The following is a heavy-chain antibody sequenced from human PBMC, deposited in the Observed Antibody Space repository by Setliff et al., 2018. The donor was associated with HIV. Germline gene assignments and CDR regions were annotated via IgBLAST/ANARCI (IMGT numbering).Heavy chain of an antibody. CDR1: GFNFAAYA. CDR2: MHWNGDAL. D-gene: IGHD3-22*01. Sequence: PGGSLRLSCAASGFNFAAYAMSWVRQAPGKGLEWVSGMHWNGDALGYADSVKGRFTISRDNTKNSLYLQMNSLRAEDTAVYYCARGDSFVYSYVYPDYWGQGTLVTVSS. J-gene: IGHJ4*02. V-gene: IGHV3-20*04. CDR3: ARGDSFVYSYVYPDY.